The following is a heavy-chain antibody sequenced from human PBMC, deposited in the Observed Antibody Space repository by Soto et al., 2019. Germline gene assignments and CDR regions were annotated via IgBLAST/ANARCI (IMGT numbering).Heavy chain of an antibody. J-gene: IGHJ6*03. D-gene: IGHD4-4*01. Sequence: EVQLVESGGGLVQPGGSLRLSCAASGFTFSSYAMHWVRQAPGKGLECVSAISSNGGSTYYANSVKGRFTISRDNSKNTLYLQMGSLRAEDMAVYYCARDPNWDYSNYDYYYYMDVWGKGTTVTVSS. CDR1: GFTFSSYA. CDR2: ISSNGGST. CDR3: ARDPNWDYSNYDYYYYMDV. V-gene: IGHV3-64*01.